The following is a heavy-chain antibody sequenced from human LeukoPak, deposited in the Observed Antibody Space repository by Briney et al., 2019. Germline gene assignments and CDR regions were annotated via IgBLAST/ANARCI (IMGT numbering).Heavy chain of an antibody. CDR2: ISSSSSTI. CDR3: ARAEMATITYPDY. V-gene: IGHV3-48*04. Sequence: GGSLRLSCAASGFTFRSYSMNWVRQAPGKGLEWVSHISSSSSTIYYADSVKGRFTISRDNAKNSLYLQMNSLKAEDTAVYYCARAEMATITYPDYWGQGTPVTVSS. CDR1: GFTFRSYS. D-gene: IGHD5-24*01. J-gene: IGHJ4*02.